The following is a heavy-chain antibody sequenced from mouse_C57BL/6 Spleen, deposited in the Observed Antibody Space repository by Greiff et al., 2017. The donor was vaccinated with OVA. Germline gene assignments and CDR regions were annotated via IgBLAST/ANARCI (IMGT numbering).Heavy chain of an antibody. CDR1: GYTFTSYW. CDR3: ANYYGSSYGWFAY. D-gene: IGHD1-1*01. Sequence: VQLQQPGAELVKPGASVKLSCKASGYTFTSYWMQWVKQRPGQGLEWIGEIDPSDSYTNYNQKFKGKATLTVDTSSSTAYMQLSSLTSEDSAVYDFANYYGSSYGWFAYWGKGTLVTVSA. V-gene: IGHV1-50*01. J-gene: IGHJ3*01. CDR2: IDPSDSYT.